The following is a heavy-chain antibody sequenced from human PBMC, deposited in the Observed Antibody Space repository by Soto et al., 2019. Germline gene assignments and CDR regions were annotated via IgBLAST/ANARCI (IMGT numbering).Heavy chain of an antibody. J-gene: IGHJ6*03. V-gene: IGHV3-7*01. CDR1: GFTFSSYW. D-gene: IGHD2-15*01. Sequence: GGSLRLSCAASGFTFSSYWMSWVRQVPGKGLEWVANIKQDESERYYVDPMKGRFTISRDNAKNSLYLQMNSLRAEDTAVYYCARETILEWWWVLLSFYYYYMDVWGKGTTVTVSS. CDR2: IKQDESER. CDR3: ARETILEWWWVLLSFYYYYMDV.